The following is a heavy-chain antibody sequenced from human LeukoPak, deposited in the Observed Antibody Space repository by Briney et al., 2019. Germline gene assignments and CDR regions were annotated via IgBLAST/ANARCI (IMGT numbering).Heavy chain of an antibody. CDR3: ARVRYCSGGSCYSGYYYYYMDV. D-gene: IGHD2-15*01. Sequence: SETLSLTCAVYGGSFSGHYWSWIRQPPGKGLEWIGEINHSGSTNYNPSLKSRVTISVDTSKNQFSLKLSSVTAADTAVYYCARVRYCSGGSCYSGYYYYYMDVWGKGTTVTVSS. CDR1: GGSFSGHY. V-gene: IGHV4-34*01. J-gene: IGHJ6*03. CDR2: INHSGST.